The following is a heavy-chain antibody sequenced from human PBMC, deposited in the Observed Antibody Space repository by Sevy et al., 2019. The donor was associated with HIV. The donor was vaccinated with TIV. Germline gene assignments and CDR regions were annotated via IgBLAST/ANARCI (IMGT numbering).Heavy chain of an antibody. V-gene: IGHV3-30*04. D-gene: IGHD3-16*01. J-gene: IGHJ6*02. CDR1: GFTFSSYA. CDR3: AGDASSGGLFLKDYYYFGMDV. Sequence: GGSLRLSCAASGFTFSSYAMHWVRQAPGKGLEWVAVISYDGNNKYHADSGKDRFTISRDNSKNTLYLQMNSLRAEDTAVYYCAGDASSGGLFLKDYYYFGMDVWGQGTTVTVSS. CDR2: ISYDGNNK.